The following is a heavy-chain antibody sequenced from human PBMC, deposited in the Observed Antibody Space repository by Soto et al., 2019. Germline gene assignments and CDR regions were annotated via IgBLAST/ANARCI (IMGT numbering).Heavy chain of an antibody. Sequence: QVRLVQSGAEVKKPGASVKVSCKTYGYDFTNYGINWVRQAPGQGLEWMGWISAYNGNIVYAQNFRGRATLTTDTSTASAYMELRSLRSDDTAVYYCARGHDILTGWMFTFWGQGTLITVTP. J-gene: IGHJ4*02. D-gene: IGHD3-9*01. CDR1: GYDFTNYG. CDR3: ARGHDILTGWMFTF. V-gene: IGHV1-18*01. CDR2: ISAYNGNI.